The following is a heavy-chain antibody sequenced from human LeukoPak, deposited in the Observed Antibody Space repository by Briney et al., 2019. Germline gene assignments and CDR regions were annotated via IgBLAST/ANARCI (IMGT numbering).Heavy chain of an antibody. D-gene: IGHD2-2*01. CDR1: GGSISSYY. CDR2: IYYSGST. V-gene: IGHV4-59*01. J-gene: IGHJ6*03. Sequence: PSETLSLTCTVSGGSISSYYWSWIRQPPGKGLEWIGYIYYSGSTNYNPSLKSRVTISVDTSKNQFSLKLSSVTAADTAVYYCARGLPAIEYYYYYYYMDVWGKGTTVTVSS. CDR3: ARGLPAIEYYYYYYYMDV.